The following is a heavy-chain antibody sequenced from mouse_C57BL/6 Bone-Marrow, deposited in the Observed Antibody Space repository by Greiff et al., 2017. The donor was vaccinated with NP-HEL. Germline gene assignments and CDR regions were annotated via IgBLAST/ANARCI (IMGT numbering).Heavy chain of an antibody. J-gene: IGHJ2*01. Sequence: QVQLQQPGAELVRPGSSVKLSCKASGYTFTRYWMAWVKQRPGQGLEWIGNIYPSDSETHYNQKFKDKATLTVDKSSSTAYMQLSSLTSEDSAVYYCAGGYYDYWGQGTTLTVSS. CDR3: AGGYYDY. CDR1: GYTFTRYW. D-gene: IGHD2-3*01. V-gene: IGHV1-61*01. CDR2: IYPSDSET.